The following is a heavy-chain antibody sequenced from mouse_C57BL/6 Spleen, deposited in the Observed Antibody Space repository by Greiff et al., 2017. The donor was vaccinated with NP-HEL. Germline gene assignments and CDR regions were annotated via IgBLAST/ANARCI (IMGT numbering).Heavy chain of an antibody. CDR1: GYTFTNYW. Sequence: VQLQQSGAELVRPGASVKMSCKASGYTFTNYWIGWVKQRPGHGLEWIGDINPDGGYTNYNQKFKGKATLTVDKSSSTAYMQFSGLTSEDSAIYYCARDGFYSNLYAMDYWGQGTSVTVSS. CDR3: ARDGFYSNLYAMDY. CDR2: INPDGGYT. V-gene: IGHV1-63*01. J-gene: IGHJ4*01. D-gene: IGHD2-5*01.